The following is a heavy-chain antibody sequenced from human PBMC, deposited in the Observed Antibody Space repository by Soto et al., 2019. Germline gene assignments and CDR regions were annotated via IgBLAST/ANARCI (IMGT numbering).Heavy chain of an antibody. CDR1: GGSISSGGYS. J-gene: IGHJ4*02. V-gene: IGHV4-30-2*01. Sequence: SETLSLTCAVSGGSISSGGYSWSWIRQPPGKGLEWIGYVFHSGSTYYSPSLQSRVTVSIDGSKNQFYLELASVTAADTAVYYCARGSYGAGSGHWGQGILVTVSS. CDR3: ARGSYGAGSGH. CDR2: VFHSGST. D-gene: IGHD3-10*01.